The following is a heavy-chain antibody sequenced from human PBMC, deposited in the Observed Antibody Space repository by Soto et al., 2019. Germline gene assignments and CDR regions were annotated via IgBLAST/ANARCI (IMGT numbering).Heavy chain of an antibody. CDR2: ISGSGGST. Sequence: EVQLLESGGGLVQPGGSLRLSCAASGLTFSSYAMSWVRQAPGKGLEWVSAISGSGGSTYYADSVKGRFTISRDNSKNTLYLQMNSLRAEDTAVYYCAKDTVITMVRGVPSFDYWGQGTLVTVSS. CDR3: AKDTVITMVRGVPSFDY. J-gene: IGHJ4*02. V-gene: IGHV3-23*01. CDR1: GLTFSSYA. D-gene: IGHD3-10*01.